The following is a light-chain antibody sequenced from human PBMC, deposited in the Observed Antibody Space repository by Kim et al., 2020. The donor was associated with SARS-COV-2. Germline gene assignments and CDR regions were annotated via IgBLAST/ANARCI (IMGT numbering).Light chain of an antibody. J-gene: IGKJ4*01. V-gene: IGKV3-15*01. CDR3: QQYNDWPLLT. Sequence: IVMTQSPATLSVSPGERVTLSCRASQSVKNRLAWYQQRPGQAPRLLIYGASTRATAISARFSGSGSGTEFTLTIRSLQSEDLAVYYCQQYNDWPLLTFGGGTKVDIK. CDR1: QSVKNR. CDR2: GAS.